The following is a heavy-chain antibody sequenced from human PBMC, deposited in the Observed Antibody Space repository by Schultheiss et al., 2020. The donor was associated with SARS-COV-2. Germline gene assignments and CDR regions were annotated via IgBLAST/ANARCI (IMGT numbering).Heavy chain of an antibody. CDR3: ARHDHCSSTSCYTWFDP. D-gene: IGHD2-2*02. CDR2: IYYSGST. Sequence: SQTLSLTCTVSGGSIRSSSYYWGWIRQPPGKGLEWIGSIYYSGSTYYNPSLKSRVTISVDTSKNQFSLKLSSVTAADTAVYYCARHDHCSSTSCYTWFDPWGQGTLVTVSS. CDR1: GGSIRSSSYY. J-gene: IGHJ5*02. V-gene: IGHV4-39*01.